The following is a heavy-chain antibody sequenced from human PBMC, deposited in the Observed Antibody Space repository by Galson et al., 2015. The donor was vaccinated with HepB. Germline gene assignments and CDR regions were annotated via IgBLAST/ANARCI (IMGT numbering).Heavy chain of an antibody. CDR1: GGTFSSYA. J-gene: IGHJ4*02. V-gene: IGHV1-69*13. D-gene: IGHD3-22*01. CDR2: IIPIFGTA. CDR3: ARGEDYYDSSGAGY. Sequence: SVKVSCKASGGTFSSYAISWVRQAPGQGLEWMGGIIPIFGTANYAQKFQGRVTITADESTSTAYMELSSLRSEDTAVYYCARGEDYYDSSGAGYWGQGTLVTVSS.